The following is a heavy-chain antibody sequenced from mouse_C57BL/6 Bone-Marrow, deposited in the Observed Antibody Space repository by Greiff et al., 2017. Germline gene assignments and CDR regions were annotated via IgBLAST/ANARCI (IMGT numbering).Heavy chain of an antibody. CDR2: INSDGGST. V-gene: IGHV5-2*01. Sequence: EVLLVESGGGLVQPGESLKLSCESNEYEFPSPYMSWVRKTPGKRLELVAAINSDGGSTSSPHTMERRFIFSRDNTKKTLYLQMSSLRSEYTALYYCARHYYGSSLYFDDRGKGTTLTVSS. CDR1: EYEFPSPY. CDR3: ARHYYGSSLYFDD. D-gene: IGHD1-1*01. J-gene: IGHJ2*01.